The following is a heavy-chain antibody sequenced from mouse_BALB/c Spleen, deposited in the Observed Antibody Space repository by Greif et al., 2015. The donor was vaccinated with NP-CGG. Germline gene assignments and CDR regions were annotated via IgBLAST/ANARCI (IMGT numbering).Heavy chain of an antibody. CDR1: GFTFSSYA. CDR2: ISSGGSYT. D-gene: IGHD2-14*01. CDR3: ARRGYEGVGYFDY. V-gene: IGHV5-9-1*01. Sequence: EVMLVESGGGLVKPGGSLKLSCAASGFTFSSYATSWARQTPEKRLEWVATISSGGSYTYYPDSVKGRFTISRDNAKNTLYLQMSSLRSEGTAMYYCARRGYEGVGYFDYWGQGTTLTVSS. J-gene: IGHJ2*01.